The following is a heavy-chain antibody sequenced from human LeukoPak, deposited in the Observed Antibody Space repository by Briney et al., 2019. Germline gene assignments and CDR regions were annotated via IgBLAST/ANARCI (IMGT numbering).Heavy chain of an antibody. Sequence: ASVNVSCKASGYIFSSYSISWVRQAPGQGLEWMGWISADSGNTNYAQMLQGRVTMTTDTSTSTAYMELRGLRSDDTAVYYCARVGYSSSWYDDYWGQGTLVTVSS. CDR2: ISADSGNT. J-gene: IGHJ4*02. CDR3: ARVGYSSSWYDDY. V-gene: IGHV1-18*01. D-gene: IGHD6-13*01. CDR1: GYIFSSYS.